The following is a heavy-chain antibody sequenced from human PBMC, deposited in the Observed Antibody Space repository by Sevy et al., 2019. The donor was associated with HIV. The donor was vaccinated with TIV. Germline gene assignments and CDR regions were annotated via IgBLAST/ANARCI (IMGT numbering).Heavy chain of an antibody. CDR3: AGGDTPMITDLDY. V-gene: IGHV3-23*01. CDR2: ITSGGAT. D-gene: IGHD3-16*01. Sequence: GGSLRLSCAASGLSFTSNGMSWVRQAPGKGLEWVAGITSGGATYYADSVKGRFTVPRDNSKNTLYLQLNSLRADDTAVFYCAGGDTPMITDLDYWGQGTLVTVSS. CDR1: GLSFTSNG. J-gene: IGHJ4*02.